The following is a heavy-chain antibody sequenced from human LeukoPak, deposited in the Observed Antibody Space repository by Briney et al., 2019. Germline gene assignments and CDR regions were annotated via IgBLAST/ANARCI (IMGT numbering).Heavy chain of an antibody. CDR3: ASQGYCSGGRCYEGH. CDR2: IYYSGST. J-gene: IGHJ4*02. Sequence: PSETLSLTCTVSGGSISSYYWSWIRQPPGKGLEWIGYIYYSGSTNYNPSLKSRVTISVDTSKKQFSLKLSSVTAADTTLYYCASQGYCSGGRCYEGHWGQGTLVTVSS. CDR1: GGSISSYY. D-gene: IGHD2-15*01. V-gene: IGHV4-59*12.